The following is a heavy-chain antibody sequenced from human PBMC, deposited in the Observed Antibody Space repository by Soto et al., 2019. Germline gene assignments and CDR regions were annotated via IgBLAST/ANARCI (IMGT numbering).Heavy chain of an antibody. D-gene: IGHD6-6*01. Sequence: PSETLSLTCSVSGGSISSNFCSWVRQPPGQGLEWIGHINSRGRTNYNRSLMCRVTISMDTSKNQFSLKLTSVTAADTAVYYCARAESSSSKGFDYWGRGTLVTVSS. V-gene: IGHV4-59*01. CDR3: ARAESSSSKGFDY. CDR2: INSRGRT. J-gene: IGHJ4*02. CDR1: GGSISSNF.